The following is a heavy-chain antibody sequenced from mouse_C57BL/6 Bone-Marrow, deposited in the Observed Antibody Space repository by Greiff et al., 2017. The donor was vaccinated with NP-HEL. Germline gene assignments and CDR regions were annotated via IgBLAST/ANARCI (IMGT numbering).Heavy chain of an antibody. V-gene: IGHV5-17*01. CDR1: GFTFSDYG. Sequence: EVNVVESGGGLVKPGGSLKLSCAASGFTFSDYGMHWVRQAPEKGLEWVAYISSGSSTIYYADTVKGRFTISRDNAKNTLFLQMTSLRSEDTAMYYCARHYGNFYYAMDYWGQGTSVTVSS. D-gene: IGHD2-1*01. CDR3: ARHYGNFYYAMDY. J-gene: IGHJ4*01. CDR2: ISSGSSTI.